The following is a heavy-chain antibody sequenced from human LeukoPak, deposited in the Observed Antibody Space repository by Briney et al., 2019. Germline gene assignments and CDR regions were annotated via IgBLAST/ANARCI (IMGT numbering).Heavy chain of an antibody. D-gene: IGHD4-23*01. V-gene: IGHV3-23*01. CDR3: AKDIYGGIPYYFDY. CDR2: ISGSGGST. Sequence: GGSLRLSCAASGFTFSSYVMSWVRQAPGKGLEWVSVISGSGGSTYYADSVKGRFTISRDNSKNTLYLQMNSLRAEDTAVYYCAKDIYGGIPYYFDYWGQGTLVTVSS. J-gene: IGHJ4*02. CDR1: GFTFSSYV.